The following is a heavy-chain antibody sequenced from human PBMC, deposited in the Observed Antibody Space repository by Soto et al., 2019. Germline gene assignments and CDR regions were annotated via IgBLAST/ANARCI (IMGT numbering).Heavy chain of an antibody. CDR2: IYYSGSP. CDR3: AILYYDRSGYYWFDS. CDR1: GSSISSSNYY. Sequence: PSETLSLTCTVSGSSISSSNYYWGWIREPPGKGLEWIGSIYYSGSPYNNPSLKSRVTMSVDTSSNQFSLKLSSVTAADTAVYYCAILYYDRSGYYWFDSWGQGTLVTVSS. D-gene: IGHD3-22*01. V-gene: IGHV4-39*01. J-gene: IGHJ5*01.